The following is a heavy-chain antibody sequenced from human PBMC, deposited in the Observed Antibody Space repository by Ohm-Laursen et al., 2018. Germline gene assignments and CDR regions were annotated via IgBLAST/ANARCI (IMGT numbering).Heavy chain of an antibody. CDR2: IYYSGST. Sequence: SDTLSLTCTVSGGSTSSYYWSWIRQPPGKGLEWIGNIYYSGSTNYNSSLKSRVTISVDTSKNQFSLKLSSVTAADTAVYFCARDGSSGYFYWYLDLWGRGTLVTVSS. CDR3: ARDGSSGYFYWYLDL. CDR1: GGSTSSYY. J-gene: IGHJ2*01. V-gene: IGHV4-59*01. D-gene: IGHD3-22*01.